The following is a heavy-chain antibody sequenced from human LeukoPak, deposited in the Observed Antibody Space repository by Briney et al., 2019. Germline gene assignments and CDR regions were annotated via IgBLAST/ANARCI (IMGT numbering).Heavy chain of an antibody. V-gene: IGHV1-2*02. D-gene: IGHD6-19*01. CDR1: GYTFTGHY. J-gene: IGHJ4*02. Sequence: ASVKVSCKASGYTFTGHYMHWVRQAPGQGLEWMAWINPNSGDTNYAQKLQGRVTMTRDTSISTAYMELTRLRSDDTAVYYCARSSTAVAGPGDYWGQGTLVTVSS. CDR3: ARSSTAVAGPGDY. CDR2: INPNSGDT.